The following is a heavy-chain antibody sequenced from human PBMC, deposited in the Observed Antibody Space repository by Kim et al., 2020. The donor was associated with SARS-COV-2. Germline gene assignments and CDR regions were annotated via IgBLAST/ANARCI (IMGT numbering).Heavy chain of an antibody. V-gene: IGHV4-59*01. J-gene: IGHJ4*02. D-gene: IGHD2-15*01. Sequence: TNYTPHHQSRVTRSVDPSKNPFSLKLRSVTAADTAVYYCARDLSRWYFDYWGQGTLVTVSS. CDR2: T. CDR3: ARDLSRWYFDY.